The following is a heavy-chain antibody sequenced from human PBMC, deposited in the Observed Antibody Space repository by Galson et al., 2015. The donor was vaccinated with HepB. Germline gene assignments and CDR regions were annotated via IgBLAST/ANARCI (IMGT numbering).Heavy chain of an antibody. CDR1: GFTFSSYW. Sequence: SLRLSCAASGFTFSSYWMSWVRQAPGKGLEWVANIKQDGSEKYYVDPVKGRFTISRDNAKNSLYLQMNSLRAEDTAVYYCARDEYYYDSSGFYYPNPYAEYFQHWGQGTLVTVSS. V-gene: IGHV3-7*01. D-gene: IGHD3-22*01. CDR2: IKQDGSEK. J-gene: IGHJ1*01. CDR3: ARDEYYYDSSGFYYPNPYAEYFQH.